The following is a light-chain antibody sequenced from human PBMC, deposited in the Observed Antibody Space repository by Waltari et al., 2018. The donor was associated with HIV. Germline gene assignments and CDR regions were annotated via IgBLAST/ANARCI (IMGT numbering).Light chain of an antibody. V-gene: IGKV3-11*01. CDR2: DAS. Sequence: EIVFTHSSATLSLSPGETATLSCRASQSVSSYLAWYQQKPGQAPRLLIYDASNRATGIPARFSGSGSGTDFTLTISSLEPEDFAVYYCQQRSNWYSFGQGTKLEIK. CDR3: QQRSNWYS. CDR1: QSVSSY. J-gene: IGKJ2*03.